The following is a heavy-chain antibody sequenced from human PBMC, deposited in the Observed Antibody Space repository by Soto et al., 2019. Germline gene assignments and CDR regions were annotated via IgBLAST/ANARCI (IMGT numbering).Heavy chain of an antibody. CDR2: IISMFGTT. Sequence: SVKVSCKASGGSITSYAVSWVRQAPGQGLEWMGGIISMFGTTHYAQKFQGRVTITAYESTNTLYMTLFRLRSDATAIYYCSRVRCNCGGCYSWLDPRGQGTLVTVS. CDR1: GGSITSYA. J-gene: IGHJ5*02. D-gene: IGHD2-21*02. V-gene: IGHV1-69*13. CDR3: SRVRCNCGGCYSWLDP.